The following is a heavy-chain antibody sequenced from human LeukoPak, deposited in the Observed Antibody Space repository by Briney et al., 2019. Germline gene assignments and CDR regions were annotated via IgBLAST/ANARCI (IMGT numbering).Heavy chain of an antibody. CDR2: IYYSGST. CDR3: ARAYGDYGGLDY. V-gene: IGHV4-59*01. J-gene: IGHJ4*02. D-gene: IGHD4-17*01. Sequence: PSETLSLTCTVSGGSISSYYWSWIRQPPGKGLEWIGYIYYSGSTNYNPSLKSRVTISIDTSKNQFSLKLSSVTAADTAVYYCARAYGDYGGLDYWGQGTLVTVSP. CDR1: GGSISSYY.